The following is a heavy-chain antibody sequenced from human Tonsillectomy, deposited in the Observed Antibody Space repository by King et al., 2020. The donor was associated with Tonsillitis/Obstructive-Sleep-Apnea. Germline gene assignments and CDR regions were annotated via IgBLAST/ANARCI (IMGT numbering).Heavy chain of an antibody. J-gene: IGHJ4*02. D-gene: IGHD6-13*01. Sequence: VQLVESGGGVVQPGRSLRLSCAASGFTFSNYAMHWVRQAPGKGLEWVAVISYDGSKKYYADSVKGRFTIARDNSKNTLYLQMNSLRAEDTAVYYCARVTLDHIAAAANYWGQGTLVTVSS. V-gene: IGHV3-30*04. CDR3: ARVTLDHIAAAANY. CDR1: GFTFSNYA. CDR2: ISYDGSKK.